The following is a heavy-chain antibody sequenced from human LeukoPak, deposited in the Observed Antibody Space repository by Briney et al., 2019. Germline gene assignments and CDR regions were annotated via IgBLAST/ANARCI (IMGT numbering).Heavy chain of an antibody. D-gene: IGHD6-13*01. CDR1: GFTFSSYS. V-gene: IGHV3-48*01. J-gene: IGHJ4*02. CDR2: ISSSSSTI. Sequence: PGGSLRLSCAASGFTFSSYSMNWVRQAPGKGLEWVSYISSSSSTIYYADSVKGRFTISRDNAKNSLYLQMNSLRAEDTAVYYCARVQAGTLDYWGQGTLVTVSS. CDR3: ARVQAGTLDY.